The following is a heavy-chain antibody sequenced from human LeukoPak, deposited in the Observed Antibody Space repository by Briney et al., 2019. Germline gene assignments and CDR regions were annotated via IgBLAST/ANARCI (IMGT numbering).Heavy chain of an antibody. CDR2: IYVSGTT. Sequence: SETLSLTCTVSVGSISSGRYYWSWIRQPAGKGLEYTGHIYVSGTTNYNPSLKSRVTISVDTSKNQLSLKLISVTAADTAVYYCARRRYYYYYYYMDVWGKGTTVTVSS. CDR1: VGSISSGRYY. CDR3: ARRRYYYYYYYMDV. V-gene: IGHV4-61*09. J-gene: IGHJ6*03.